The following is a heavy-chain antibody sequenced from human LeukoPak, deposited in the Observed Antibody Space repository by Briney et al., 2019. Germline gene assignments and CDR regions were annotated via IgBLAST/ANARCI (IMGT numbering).Heavy chain of an antibody. CDR3: ARDSYNSGWYGFCDY. V-gene: IGHV1-2*02. D-gene: IGHD6-19*01. Sequence: ASVKVSCKASGYTFTSYGISWVRQAPGQGLEWMGWINPNSGGTNYAQKFQGRVTMTRDTSISTAYMELSRLRSDDTAVYYCARDSYNSGWYGFCDYWGQGTLVTVSS. CDR1: GYTFTSYG. J-gene: IGHJ4*02. CDR2: INPNSGGT.